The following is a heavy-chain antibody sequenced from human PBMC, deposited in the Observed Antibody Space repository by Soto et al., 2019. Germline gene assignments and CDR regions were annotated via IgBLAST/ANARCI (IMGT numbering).Heavy chain of an antibody. Sequence: ASVKVSCKASGYTFTSYGISWVRQAPGQGLEWMGWISAYNGNTNYAQKLQGRVTMTTDTSTSTAYMELRSLRSDDTAVYYCARDAGATRYYGMDVWCQGTTVTVSS. CDR3: ARDAGATRYYGMDV. CDR1: GYTFTSYG. J-gene: IGHJ6*02. V-gene: IGHV1-18*01. CDR2: ISAYNGNT. D-gene: IGHD1-26*01.